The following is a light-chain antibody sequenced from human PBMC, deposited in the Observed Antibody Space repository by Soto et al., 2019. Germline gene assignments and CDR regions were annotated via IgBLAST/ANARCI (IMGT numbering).Light chain of an antibody. CDR2: EVS. CDR1: SSDVGYYNY. CDR3: SSYTRSSTVV. Sequence: QSVLTQPASVSGSPGQSITISCTGTSSDVGYYNYVSWYQQHPGKGPKLMIYEVSNRPSGVSNRFSGSKSGNTASLTISGLQAEDEADYYCSSYTRSSTVVFGGGTKLTVL. V-gene: IGLV2-14*01. J-gene: IGLJ2*01.